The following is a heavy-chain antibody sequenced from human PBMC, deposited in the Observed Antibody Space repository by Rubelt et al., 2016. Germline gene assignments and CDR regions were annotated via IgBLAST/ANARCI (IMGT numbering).Heavy chain of an antibody. Sequence: KGLEWVSAISGSGGSTYYADSVKGRFTISRDNSKNTLYLQMNSLRAEDTAVYYCAKDGDRQGTVTTKDERRPLINWGQGTLVTVSS. J-gene: IGHJ4*02. V-gene: IGHV3-23*01. D-gene: IGHD4-17*01. CDR2: ISGSGGST. CDR3: AKDGDRQGTVTTKDERRPLIN.